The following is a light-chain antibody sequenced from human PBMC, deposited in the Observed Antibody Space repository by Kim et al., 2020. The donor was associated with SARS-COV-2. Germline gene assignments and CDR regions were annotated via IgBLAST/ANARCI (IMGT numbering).Light chain of an antibody. V-gene: IGKV1-39*01. CDR3: QHSDDTPYT. Sequence: SASGGDSVTLPCRASKSIANYLNWYQHKPGKVPNLLIHAASTLQSGVPSRFSGSGSGTDFTLTISGLQPDDFATYYCQHSDDTPYTFGQGTKLEI. CDR1: KSIANY. CDR2: AAS. J-gene: IGKJ2*01.